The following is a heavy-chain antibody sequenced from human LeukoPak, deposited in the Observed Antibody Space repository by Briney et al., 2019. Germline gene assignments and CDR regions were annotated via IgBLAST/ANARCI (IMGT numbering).Heavy chain of an antibody. Sequence: PGGSLRLSCAASGFTFSSYAMSWVRQAPGKGLEWVAVISYDGSNKYYADSVKGRFTISRDNSKNTLYLQMNSLRAEDTAVYYCASRGIVVVTAIPGWFDPWGQGTLVTVSS. CDR3: ASRGIVVVTAIPGWFDP. V-gene: IGHV3-30-3*01. J-gene: IGHJ5*02. CDR1: GFTFSSYA. D-gene: IGHD2-21*02. CDR2: ISYDGSNK.